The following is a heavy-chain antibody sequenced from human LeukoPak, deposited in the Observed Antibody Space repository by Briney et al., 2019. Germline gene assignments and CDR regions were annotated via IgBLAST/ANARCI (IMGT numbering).Heavy chain of an antibody. V-gene: IGHV4-34*01. CDR1: GGSFSQYY. J-gene: IGHJ4*02. CDR3: ARERYNSTGYVDS. D-gene: IGHD3-22*01. CDR2: ISHTGDT. Sequence: PSETLSLTCAVYGGSFSQYYYNWIRQSPGKGLEWIGEISHTGDTNYSPSLMSRVTISIDTSKSQFSLNLSSVTAADTAVYFCARERYNSTGYVDSWGQGILVTVSS.